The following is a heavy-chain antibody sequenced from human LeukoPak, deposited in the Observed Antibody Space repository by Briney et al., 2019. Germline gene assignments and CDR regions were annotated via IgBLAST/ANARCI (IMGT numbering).Heavy chain of an antibody. CDR2: IYYTGIT. CDR3: AREGDSSGADFDY. V-gene: IGHV4-59*01. J-gene: IGHJ4*02. CDR1: GGSTRGYY. Sequence: SETLSLTCIVSGGSTRGYYWSWIRQAPGKGLEWIGYIYYTGITNYNPSLKSRVTISVDTSKNQFSLNLSSVTAADTAVYYCAREGDSSGADFDYWGQGTLVTVSS. D-gene: IGHD3-22*01.